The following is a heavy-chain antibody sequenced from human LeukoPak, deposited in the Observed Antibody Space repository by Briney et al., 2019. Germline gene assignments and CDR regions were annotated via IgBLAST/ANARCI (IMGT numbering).Heavy chain of an antibody. Sequence: QTSETLSLTCTVSGGSISSGDYYWSWIRQPPGKGLEWIGYIYYSGSTYYNPSLKSRVTISVDTSKNQFSLKLSSVTAADTAVYYCARDAIYAAAIDYWGQGTLVTVSS. CDR1: GGSISSGDYY. J-gene: IGHJ4*02. CDR3: ARDAIYAAAIDY. D-gene: IGHD6-13*01. CDR2: IYYSGST. V-gene: IGHV4-30-4*01.